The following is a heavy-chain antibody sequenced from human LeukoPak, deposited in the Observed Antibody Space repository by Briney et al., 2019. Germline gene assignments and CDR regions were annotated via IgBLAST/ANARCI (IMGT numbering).Heavy chain of an antibody. J-gene: IGHJ5*02. V-gene: IGHV4-4*07. CDR2: IYTSGST. D-gene: IGHD4-11*01. CDR3: ARESYSNYANWFDP. CDR1: GGSISSYY. Sequence: SETLSLTCTVSGGSISSYYWSWIRQPAGKGLEWIGRIYTSGSTNYNPSLKSRVTMSVDTSKNQFSLKLSSVTAADTAVYYCARESYSNYANWFDPWGQGTLVTVSS.